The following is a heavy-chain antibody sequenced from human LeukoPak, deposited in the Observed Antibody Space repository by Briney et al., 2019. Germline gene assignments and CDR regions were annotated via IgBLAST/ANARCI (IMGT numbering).Heavy chain of an antibody. CDR2: IGGSDSGT. CDR3: VKQWSLAAAGTFDF. V-gene: IGHV3-23*01. Sequence: PGGSLRLSCAASGFDFSNYAMAWVRQAPGKGLEWMSAIGGSDSGTFYRDSVKGRFTISRDNSNNRLYLEMNSLRAEDTAVYYCVKQWSLAAAGTFDFWAQGTLFTVSS. J-gene: IGHJ4*02. D-gene: IGHD6-13*01. CDR1: GFDFSNYA.